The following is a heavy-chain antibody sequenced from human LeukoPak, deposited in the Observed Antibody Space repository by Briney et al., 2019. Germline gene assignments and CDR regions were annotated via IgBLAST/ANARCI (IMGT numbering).Heavy chain of an antibody. V-gene: IGHV3-23*01. J-gene: IGHJ4*02. CDR2: ISGSGGST. D-gene: IGHD2-15*01. Sequence: PGGSLRLSCAASGFTLSSYAMSWVRQAPGKGLEWVSAISGSGGSTYYADSVKGRFTISRDNSKNTLYLQMNSLRAEDTAVYYCAKAVKSLGYCSGGSCYGVVDYWGQGTLVTVSS. CDR1: GFTLSSYA. CDR3: AKAVKSLGYCSGGSCYGVVDY.